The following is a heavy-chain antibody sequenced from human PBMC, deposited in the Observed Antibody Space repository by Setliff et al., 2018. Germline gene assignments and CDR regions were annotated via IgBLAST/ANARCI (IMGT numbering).Heavy chain of an antibody. CDR3: TRAAREVVVPPSQKRNDY. D-gene: IGHD2-2*01. J-gene: IGHJ4*02. CDR2: ISVYNGNT. Sequence: ASVKVSCKASGYTFTSYGFSWVRQAPGQGLEWMGRISVYNGNTNYAQKFQGRVTMTTDTSTNTAYMELRSLRSDDTAMYYCTRAAREVVVPPSQKRNDYWGQGTLVTVSS. CDR1: GYTFTSYG. V-gene: IGHV1-18*01.